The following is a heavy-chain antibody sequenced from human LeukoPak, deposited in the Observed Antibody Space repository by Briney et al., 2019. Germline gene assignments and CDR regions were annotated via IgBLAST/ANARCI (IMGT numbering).Heavy chain of an antibody. CDR3: TRHFEQYYDFWGGYSGDY. J-gene: IGHJ4*02. D-gene: IGHD3-3*01. CDR2: IRSKANSYAT. CDR1: GFTFSGSA. V-gene: IGHV3-73*01. Sequence: GGSLRLSCAASGFTFSGSAMHWVRQASGKGLEWVGRIRSKANSYATAYAASVKGRFTISRDDSKNTAYLQMNSLKTEDTAVYYCTRHFEQYYDFWGGYSGDYWGQGTLVTVSS.